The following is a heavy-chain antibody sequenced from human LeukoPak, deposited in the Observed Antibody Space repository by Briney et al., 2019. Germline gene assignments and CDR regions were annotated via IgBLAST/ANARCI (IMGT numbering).Heavy chain of an antibody. CDR1: GGSFSGYY. J-gene: IGHJ3*02. CDR2: INHSGST. Sequence: SETLSLTCAVYGGSFSGYYWSWIRQPPGKGLEWIGEINHSGSTNYNPSLKSRVTISVDTSKNQFSLKLSSVTAADTAVYYCARGVGRAPSPMVRGVFAAFDIWGQGTMVTVSS. D-gene: IGHD3-10*01. CDR3: ARGVGRAPSPMVRGVFAAFDI. V-gene: IGHV4-34*01.